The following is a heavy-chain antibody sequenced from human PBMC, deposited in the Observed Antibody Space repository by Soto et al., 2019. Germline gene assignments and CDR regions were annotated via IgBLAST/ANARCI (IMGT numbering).Heavy chain of an antibody. CDR2: IYHSGNT. V-gene: IGHV4-39*01. Sequence: WETLSLTCSVSGDSIGSSTNYWGWIRQPPGKGLEWIGTIYHSGNTYYNPTLKSRVAISVDMSKNQFSLRLNSVTAADTAVYYCARHEWLQLWLVTEYWGQGALVTVSS. CDR3: ARHEWLQLWLVTEY. CDR1: GDSIGSSTNY. J-gene: IGHJ4*02. D-gene: IGHD5-18*01.